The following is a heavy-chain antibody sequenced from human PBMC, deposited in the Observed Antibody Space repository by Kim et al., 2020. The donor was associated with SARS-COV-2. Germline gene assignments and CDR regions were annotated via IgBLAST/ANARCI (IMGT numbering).Heavy chain of an antibody. D-gene: IGHD3-16*02. J-gene: IGHJ4*02. CDR2: ISGSGGST. Sequence: GGSLRLSCAASGFTFSSYAMSWVRQAPGKGLEWVSAISGSGGSTYYADSVKGRFTISRDNSKNTLYLQMNSLRAEDTAVYYCAKDADYDYVWGSYRSSDYWGQGTLVTVSS. CDR1: GFTFSSYA. CDR3: AKDADYDYVWGSYRSSDY. V-gene: IGHV3-23*01.